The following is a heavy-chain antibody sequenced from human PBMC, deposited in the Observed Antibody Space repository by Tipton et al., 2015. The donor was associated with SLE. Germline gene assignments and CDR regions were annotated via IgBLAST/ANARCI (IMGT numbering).Heavy chain of an antibody. D-gene: IGHD6-19*01. CDR1: GFTFSSYG. V-gene: IGHV3-33*01. Sequence: SLRLSCAASGFTFSSYGMHWVRQTPVKGLEWVAVIWYDGKVQYYADSVKGRFTISRDNSKNSLYLHMNSLRAEDTAVYYCPCSGCPAGWGQGTLVIVSS. J-gene: IGHJ4*02. CDR2: IWYDGKVQ. CDR3: PCSGCPAG.